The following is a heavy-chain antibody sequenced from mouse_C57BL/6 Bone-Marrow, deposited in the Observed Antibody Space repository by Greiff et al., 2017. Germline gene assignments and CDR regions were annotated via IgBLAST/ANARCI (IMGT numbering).Heavy chain of an antibody. CDR2: IYPRSGNT. Sequence: VQLVESGAELARPGASVKLSCKASGYTFTSYGISWVKQRTGQGLEWIGEIYPRSGNTYYNEKFKGKATLTADKSSSTAYMELRSLTSEDSAVYFCARRGYYGSSYDYWGQGTTLTVSS. D-gene: IGHD1-1*01. CDR3: ARRGYYGSSYDY. CDR1: GYTFTSYG. V-gene: IGHV1-81*01. J-gene: IGHJ2*01.